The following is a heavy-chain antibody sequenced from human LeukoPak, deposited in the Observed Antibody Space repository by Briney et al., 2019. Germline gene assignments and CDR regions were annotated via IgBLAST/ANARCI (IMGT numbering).Heavy chain of an antibody. CDR1: GFTFSSYS. D-gene: IGHD2-15*01. J-gene: IGHJ4*02. CDR2: ISSSSSYI. Sequence: GGSLRLSCAASGFTFSSYSMNWVRQAPGKGLEWVSSISSSSSYIYYADSVKGRFTISRDNAKNSLCLQMNSLRAEDTAVYYCARDCSGGSCYRYWGQGTLVTVSS. CDR3: ARDCSGGSCYRY. V-gene: IGHV3-21*01.